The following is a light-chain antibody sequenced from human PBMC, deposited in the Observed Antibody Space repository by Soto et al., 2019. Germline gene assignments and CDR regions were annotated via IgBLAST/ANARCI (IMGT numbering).Light chain of an antibody. J-gene: IGKJ3*01. CDR3: QHRV. CDR2: DVS. V-gene: IGKV3-11*01. CDR1: QSVSSF. Sequence: EIVLTQSPVTLSLSPGDRATLSCRPSQSVSSFLAWYQQKPGQPPRLLIYDVSNRAAGIPARFSGSGSGTDFTLTISSLEPEDFATYYCQHRVFGPGTTLEIK.